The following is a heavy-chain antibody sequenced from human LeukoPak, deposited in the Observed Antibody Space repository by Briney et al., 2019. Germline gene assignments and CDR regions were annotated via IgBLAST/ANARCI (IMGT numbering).Heavy chain of an antibody. V-gene: IGHV4-34*01. CDR1: GFTFSSYS. J-gene: IGHJ5*02. CDR2: INHSGST. Sequence: LRLSCAASGFTFSSYSMNWVRQPPGKGLEWIGEINHSGSTNYNPSLRSGGTISVDTSKNQFSLKLSSVTAADTAVYYCASTGIAAAGVYNWFDPWGQGTLVTVSS. D-gene: IGHD6-13*01. CDR3: ASTGIAAAGVYNWFDP.